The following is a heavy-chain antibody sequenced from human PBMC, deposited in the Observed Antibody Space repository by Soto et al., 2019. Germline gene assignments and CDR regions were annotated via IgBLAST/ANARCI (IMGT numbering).Heavy chain of an antibody. V-gene: IGHV4-30-4*01. D-gene: IGHD4-17*01. CDR2: IFDSGST. J-gene: IGHJ2*01. CDR1: GGSISGGVYY. Sequence: QVQLQESGPGLVKPSQTLSLTCTVSGGSISGGVYYWSWIHQPPGKGLEWIGYIFDSGSTYYNPSLKSRVTISVDTSKNQSSLRLSSVTAADTAVYYCAREIIPLTTDWYFDLWGRGTLVTVSS. CDR3: AREIIPLTTDWYFDL.